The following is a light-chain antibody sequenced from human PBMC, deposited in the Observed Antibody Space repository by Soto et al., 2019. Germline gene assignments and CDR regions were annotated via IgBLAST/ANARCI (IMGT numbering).Light chain of an antibody. CDR1: TTDIGAGYD. J-gene: IGLJ2*01. CDR3: QSFDSSLSAVV. Sequence: QSVLTQPASVSGAPGQGVTISCTGATTDIGAGYDVYWYQQVPGKAPKVVIYGNNNRPLGVPDRFSGSKSGATASLAITGRLPADEEDYYCQSFDSSLSAVVFGGGTKVTVL. V-gene: IGLV1-40*01. CDR2: GNN.